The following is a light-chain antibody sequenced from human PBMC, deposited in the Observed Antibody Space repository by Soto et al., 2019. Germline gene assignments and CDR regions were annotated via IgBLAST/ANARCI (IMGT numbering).Light chain of an antibody. V-gene: IGLV2-11*01. CDR1: TSDVDGYNY. Sequence: QSALTQPRSVSGSPGQSVAISCTGTTSDVDGYNYVSWYQHHPGKAPQLIIYDVSQRPSGVPDRFSGSKSANTASLTISGLQAEDEADYYCSSYAGTYVVFGGGTKLTVL. J-gene: IGLJ2*01. CDR3: SSYAGTYVV. CDR2: DVS.